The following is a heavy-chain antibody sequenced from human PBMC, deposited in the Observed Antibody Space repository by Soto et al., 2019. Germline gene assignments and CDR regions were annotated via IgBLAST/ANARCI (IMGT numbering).Heavy chain of an antibody. CDR2: INSDGSST. CDR3: ARELPTAIRGGYYYSYGMDV. Sequence: GGSLRLSCAASGFIFSSYWMHWVRQAPGKGLVWVSRINSDGSSTSYADSVKGRFTISRDNAKNTLYLQMSSLRAEDTAVYYCARELPTAIRGGYYYSYGMDVWGQGTTVTVSS. J-gene: IGHJ6*02. CDR1: GFIFSSYW. D-gene: IGHD2-2*02. V-gene: IGHV3-74*01.